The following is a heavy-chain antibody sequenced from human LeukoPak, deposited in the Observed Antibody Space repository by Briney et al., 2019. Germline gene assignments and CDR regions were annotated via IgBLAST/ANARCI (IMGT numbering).Heavy chain of an antibody. CDR1: GFTVSNNY. J-gene: IGHJ4*02. V-gene: IGHV3-53*01. CDR2: IYSGGST. D-gene: IGHD2-15*01. Sequence: PGGSLRLSCAASGFTVSNNYMRWVRQAPGKGLEWVSIIYSGGSTFYADSVKGRFTISRDISKNTLYLQMNSLRAEDTAVYYCVRVSLLTPYYFDYWGQGTLVTVSS. CDR3: VRVSLLTPYYFDY.